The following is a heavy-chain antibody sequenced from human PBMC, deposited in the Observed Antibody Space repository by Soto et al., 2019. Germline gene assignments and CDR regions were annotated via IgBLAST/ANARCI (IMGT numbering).Heavy chain of an antibody. CDR3: ARPYQLLSSSAAFDI. D-gene: IGHD2-2*01. J-gene: IGHJ3*02. CDR1: GYTFTDYY. V-gene: IGHV1-2*02. Sequence: ASVKVSCKASGYTFTDYYMHWVRQAPGQGLEWMGWINPNSGGTDYAQKFQGRVTMTRDTSISTAYMELSRLRSDDTAVYYCARPYQLLSSSAAFDIWGQGTMVNVS. CDR2: INPNSGGT.